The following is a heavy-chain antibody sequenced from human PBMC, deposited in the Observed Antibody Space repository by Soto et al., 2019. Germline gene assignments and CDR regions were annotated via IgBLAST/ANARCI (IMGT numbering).Heavy chain of an antibody. Sequence: PSETLSLTCAVYGGSFSGYYWSWIRQPPGKGLEWIGEINHSGSTNYNPSLKSRVTISVDTSKNQFSLKLSSVTAADTAVYYCARGRPDGARLDPGGQETRVTVPS. CDR3: ARGRPDGARLDP. CDR2: INHSGST. J-gene: IGHJ5*02. V-gene: IGHV4-34*01. D-gene: IGHD6-6*01. CDR1: GGSFSGYY.